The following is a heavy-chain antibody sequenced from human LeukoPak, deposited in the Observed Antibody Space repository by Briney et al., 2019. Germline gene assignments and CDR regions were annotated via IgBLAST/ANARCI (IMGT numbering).Heavy chain of an antibody. V-gene: IGHV3-21*01. CDR3: ARGPGIAVAGTVR. CDR2: ISSSSSYI. CDR1: GFTFSSYS. Sequence: GGSLRLSCAASGFTFSSYSMNWVRQAPGKGLEWVSSISSSSSYIYYADSVKGRFTIPRDNAKNSLYLQMNSLGAEDTAVYYCARGPGIAVAGTVRWGQGTLVTVSS. D-gene: IGHD6-19*01. J-gene: IGHJ4*02.